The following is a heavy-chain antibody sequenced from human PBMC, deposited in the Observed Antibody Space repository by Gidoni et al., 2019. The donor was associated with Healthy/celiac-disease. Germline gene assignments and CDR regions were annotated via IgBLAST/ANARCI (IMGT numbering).Heavy chain of an antibody. Sequence: EVQLVESGGGLVQPGGSLRLSCAASGFTFRRYEMNGVRQDPGKGLEWVSYISSSGSTIYYADSVKGRFTISRDNAKNSLYLQMNSLRAEDTAVYYCARGSAEVSGSIAAAGRVVYYYGMDVWGQGTTVTVSS. CDR3: ARGSAEVSGSIAAAGRVVYYYGMDV. V-gene: IGHV3-48*03. J-gene: IGHJ6*02. CDR2: ISSSGSTI. CDR1: GFTFRRYE. D-gene: IGHD6-13*01.